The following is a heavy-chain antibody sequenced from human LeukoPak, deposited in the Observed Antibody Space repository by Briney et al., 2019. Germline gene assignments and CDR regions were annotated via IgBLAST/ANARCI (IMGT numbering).Heavy chain of an antibody. CDR2: IYYSGST. Sequence: SETLSLTCTVSGGSISSSSYYWGWIRQPPGKGLEWIGSIYYSGSTYYNPSLKSRVTISVDTSKNQFSLKLSSVTAADTAVYYCARGIGWLVRAHYFDYWGQETLVTVSS. CDR3: ARGIGWLVRAHYFDY. J-gene: IGHJ4*02. V-gene: IGHV4-39*07. D-gene: IGHD6-19*01. CDR1: GGSISSSSYY.